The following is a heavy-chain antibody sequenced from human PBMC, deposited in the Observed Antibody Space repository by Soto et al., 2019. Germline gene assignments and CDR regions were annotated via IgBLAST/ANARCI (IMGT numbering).Heavy chain of an antibody. CDR1: GFTFSSSW. J-gene: IGHJ4*02. CDR3: TRQSTSSDWF. V-gene: IGHV3-7*01. CDR2: INEDGSAR. Sequence: PGGSLRLSCAASGFTFSSSWMSWVRQAPGKGLEWVATINEDGSARAYVDSVKGRFTVSRDNAKSSLYLQLNNLRDEDTAIYYCTRQSTSSDWFWGQGSLVTVSS. D-gene: IGHD6-19*01.